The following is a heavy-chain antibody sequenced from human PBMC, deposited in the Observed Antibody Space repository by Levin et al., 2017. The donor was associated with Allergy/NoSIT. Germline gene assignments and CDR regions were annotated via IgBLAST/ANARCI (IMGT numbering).Heavy chain of an antibody. CDR2: ITDSGRDT. V-gene: IGHV3-23*01. CDR3: AKAQYTGYNYHTIDFDY. CDR1: GFTFSTFA. D-gene: IGHD5-12*01. J-gene: IGHJ4*02. Sequence: GGSLRLSCATSGFTFSTFAMNWVRQAPGKGLEWVSAITDSGRDTYYADSVKGRFTISRDNSKNTLYLQMNSLRAEDTALYYCAKAQYTGYNYHTIDFDYWGQGTLVTVSS.